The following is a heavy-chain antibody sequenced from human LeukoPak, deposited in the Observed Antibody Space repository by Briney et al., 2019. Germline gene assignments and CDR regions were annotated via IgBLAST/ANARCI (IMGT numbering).Heavy chain of an antibody. J-gene: IGHJ4*02. Sequence: GESLKISCRGSGYNFPNYWVGWVRQMPGKGLEWMGIIYPGDSATRYSPSFQGQVTISADKSISTAYLQWSSLKASDTATYYCARQFCSGGACYGDYWGQGTPVTVSS. D-gene: IGHD2-15*01. CDR3: ARQFCSGGACYGDY. CDR1: GYNFPNYW. CDR2: IYPGDSAT. V-gene: IGHV5-51*01.